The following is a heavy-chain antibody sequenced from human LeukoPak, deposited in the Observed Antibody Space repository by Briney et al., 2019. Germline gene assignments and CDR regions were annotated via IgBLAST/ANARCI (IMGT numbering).Heavy chain of an antibody. CDR2: IYSGGTT. V-gene: IGHV3-53*01. CDR3: ARPPRGGWNYADY. Sequence: GGSLRLSCAASDFTVSSNYMSWVRQAPGKGLEWVSVIYSGGTTYYADSVKGRFTISRDNSENTLYLQINSLRAEDTAMYYCARPPRGGWNYADYWGQGTLVTVSS. CDR1: DFTVSSNY. J-gene: IGHJ4*02. D-gene: IGHD1-7*01.